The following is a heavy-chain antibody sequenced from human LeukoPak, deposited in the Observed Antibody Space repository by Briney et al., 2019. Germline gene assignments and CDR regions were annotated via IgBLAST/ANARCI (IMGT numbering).Heavy chain of an antibody. V-gene: IGHV4-39*07. J-gene: IGHJ3*02. D-gene: IGHD2/OR15-2a*01. CDR3: ADSRHDAFDI. Sequence: KPSETPSLTCTVSGGSIRSSSYYWGWIRQPPGKGLEWIGSIYYSGSTNYNPSLKSRVTISVDTSKNQFSLKLSSVTAADTAVYYCADSRHDAFDIWGQGTMVTVSS. CDR1: GGSIRSSSYY. CDR2: IYYSGST.